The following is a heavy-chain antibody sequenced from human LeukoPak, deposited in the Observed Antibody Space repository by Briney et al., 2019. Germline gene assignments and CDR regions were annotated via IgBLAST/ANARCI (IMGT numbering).Heavy chain of an antibody. CDR1: GYTFTGYY. CDR3: ARDYYGSGSSPKSSYYYYYYMDV. J-gene: IGHJ6*03. Sequence: ASVKVSCKASGYTFTGYYMHWVRQAPGQGLEWMGWINPNSGGTNYAQKFQGRVTMTRDTSISTAYMELSRLRSDDTAVYYCARDYYGSGSSPKSSYYYYYYMDVWGKGTTVTISS. V-gene: IGHV1-2*02. CDR2: INPNSGGT. D-gene: IGHD3-10*01.